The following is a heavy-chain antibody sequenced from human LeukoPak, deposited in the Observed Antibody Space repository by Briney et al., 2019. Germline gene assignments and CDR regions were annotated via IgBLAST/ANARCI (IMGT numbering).Heavy chain of an antibody. J-gene: IGHJ6*04. CDR2: IGSSGGST. Sequence: GGSLRLSCGASGFTFSAYAMSWVRQAPGKGLEWVSGIGSSGGSTYYADSVKGRLTISRDNSKNTLYLQMNSLRAEDAAVYYCATKGEGMDVWGKGPTVTVSS. CDR1: GFTFSAYA. V-gene: IGHV3-23*01. CDR3: ATKGEGMDV.